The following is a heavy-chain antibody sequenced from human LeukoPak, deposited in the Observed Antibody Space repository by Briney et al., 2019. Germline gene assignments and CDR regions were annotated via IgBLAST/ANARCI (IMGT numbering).Heavy chain of an antibody. V-gene: IGHV4-39*01. Sequence: PSETLSFTCTVSGGSISSSSYSWGWIRQPPGKGLEWIGSIYYSRSTYYNPSLKSRVTISVDTSKNQFSLKLSSVTAADTAVYYCARNVPGQSYDPWGQGTLVTVSS. D-gene: IGHD2-2*01. J-gene: IGHJ5*02. CDR2: IYYSRST. CDR1: GGSISSSSYS. CDR3: ARNVPGQSYDP.